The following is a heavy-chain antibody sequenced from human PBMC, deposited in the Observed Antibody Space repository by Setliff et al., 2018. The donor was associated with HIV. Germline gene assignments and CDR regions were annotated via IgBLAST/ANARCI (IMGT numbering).Heavy chain of an antibody. V-gene: IGHV4-34*01. J-gene: IGHJ6*03. CDR3: ARHRDPPGTSWIFYYYYMDL. CDR2: VYQSGST. CDR1: GVSFTGHY. Sequence: SETLSLTCAVYGVSFTGHYWSWIRQPPGKRLEWLGSVYQSGSTSYNPSLSSRLTISVDTPKNQVSLRLSSVTAADTGVYYCARHRDPPGTSWIFYYYYMDLWGGGTTVTVSS. D-gene: IGHD2-2*01.